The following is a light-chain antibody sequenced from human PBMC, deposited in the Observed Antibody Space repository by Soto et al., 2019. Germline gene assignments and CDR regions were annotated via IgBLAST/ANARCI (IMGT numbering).Light chain of an antibody. Sequence: QSVLTQPASVSGSPGQSITISCTGTSSDVGTYNYVSWYQHHPGKAPKLIIYEVSNRPSGVSNRFSGSKSRSTASLTISGLQAEDEADYHCTSYTRDTALVFGTGTKVTVL. CDR1: SSDVGTYNY. V-gene: IGLV2-14*01. J-gene: IGLJ1*01. CDR3: TSYTRDTALV. CDR2: EVS.